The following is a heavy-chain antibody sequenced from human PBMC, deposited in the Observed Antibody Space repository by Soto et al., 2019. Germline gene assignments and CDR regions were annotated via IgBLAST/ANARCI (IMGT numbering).Heavy chain of an antibody. CDR2: ISAYNDNT. J-gene: IGHJ6*02. V-gene: IGHV1-18*01. Sequence: QIQLVQSGAEVKKAGASVKVSCKASGYTFTNYGISWVRQALGQGLEWMGWISAYNDNTNYAQKFQGRVTLTTDTSTRTAYMELRSLTSDDTAVYYCAREGYYYVSGSYSPPRYYGMDVWGQGTTVTVFS. CDR1: GYTFTNYG. CDR3: AREGYYYVSGSYSPPRYYGMDV. D-gene: IGHD3-10*01.